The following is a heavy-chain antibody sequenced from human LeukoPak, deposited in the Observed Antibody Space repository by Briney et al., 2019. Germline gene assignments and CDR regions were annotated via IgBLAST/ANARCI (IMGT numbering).Heavy chain of an antibody. CDR1: GGSFSGYY. Sequence: PSETLSLTCAVYGGSFSGYYWSWIRQPPGKGLEWIGEINHSGSTNYNPSLKSRVTISVDTSKNQFSLKLSSVTAADTAVYYCASSPGIAAAFDYWGQGTLVTVSS. CDR2: INHSGST. CDR3: ASSPGIAAAFDY. V-gene: IGHV4-34*01. J-gene: IGHJ4*02. D-gene: IGHD6-13*01.